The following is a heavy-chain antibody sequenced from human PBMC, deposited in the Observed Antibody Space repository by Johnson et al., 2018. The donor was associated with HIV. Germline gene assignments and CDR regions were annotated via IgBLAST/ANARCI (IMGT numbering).Heavy chain of an antibody. CDR1: GFTFSTYW. Sequence: EVQLVESGGGLVQPGGSLRLSCAASGFTFSTYWMTWVRQAPGKGLEWVANIKQDGSEKSYVDSVKGRFTISRDNAKKSLYLQMNSLRVEDTAVFYCARAEVGRFAFDIWGQGTMVTVTS. CDR2: IKQDGSEK. D-gene: IGHD1-26*01. V-gene: IGHV3-7*04. J-gene: IGHJ3*02. CDR3: ARAEVGRFAFDI.